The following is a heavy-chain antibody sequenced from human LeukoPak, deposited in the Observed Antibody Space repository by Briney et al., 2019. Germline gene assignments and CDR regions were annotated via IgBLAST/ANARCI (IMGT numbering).Heavy chain of an antibody. CDR2: IGESGDYT. V-gene: IGHV3-23*01. D-gene: IGHD1-20*01. J-gene: IGHJ3*02. CDR1: GFSVTNYG. Sequence: GGSLRLSCAASGFSVTNYGMSWVRQAPEKGLDWVSVIGESGDYTQYAHTVKGRFTISRDKSKKTLYLQMNSLRAEDTAVYYCTRDGYNYTSRDNDGFDIWGQGTMVTVSS. CDR3: TRDGYNYTSRDNDGFDI.